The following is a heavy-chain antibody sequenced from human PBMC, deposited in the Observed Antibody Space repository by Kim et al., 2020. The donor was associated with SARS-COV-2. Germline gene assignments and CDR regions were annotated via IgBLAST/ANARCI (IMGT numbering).Heavy chain of an antibody. CDR3: AKDRRVMGAKGPFDY. Sequence: GGSLRLSCAASGFTFSSYGMHWVRQAPGKGLEWVAVIWYDGNNKYFEDSVKGRFTISRDNSKNTLYLQMNSLRAEDTAVYYCAKDRRVMGAKGPFDYWGQGTLVTVSS. CDR2: IWYDGNNK. J-gene: IGHJ4*02. D-gene: IGHD1-26*01. V-gene: IGHV3-33*06. CDR1: GFTFSSYG.